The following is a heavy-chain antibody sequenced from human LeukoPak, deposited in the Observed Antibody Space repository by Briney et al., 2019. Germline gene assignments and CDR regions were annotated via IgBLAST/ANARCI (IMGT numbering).Heavy chain of an antibody. CDR3: ARIPPGFYYYGMDV. V-gene: IGHV2-70*01. J-gene: IGHJ6*02. Sequence: ESGPALVKPTQTLTLTCTLSGFSLSTSGMCVSWIRQPPGKALEWLALIDWDDDKYYSTSLKTRLTISKDTSKNQLVLTMTNMDPVDTATYYCARIPPGFYYYGMDVWGQGTTVTVSS. CDR2: IDWDDDK. CDR1: GFSLSTSGMC.